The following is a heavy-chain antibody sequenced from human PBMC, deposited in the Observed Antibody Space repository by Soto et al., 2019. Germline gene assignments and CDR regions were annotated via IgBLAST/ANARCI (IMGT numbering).Heavy chain of an antibody. D-gene: IGHD6-13*01. V-gene: IGHV4-59*11. CDR2: IYYST. CDR3: ARRHSTSLFDY. J-gene: IGHJ4*02. CDR1: GGSFSPHY. Sequence: SETLSLTCTVSGGSFSPHYWSWIRQPPGKGLEWIGYIYYSTNYNPSLKSRVTISVDTSKNQLSLKLTSVTAADTAVYYCARRHSTSLFDYWGQGTLVTVSS.